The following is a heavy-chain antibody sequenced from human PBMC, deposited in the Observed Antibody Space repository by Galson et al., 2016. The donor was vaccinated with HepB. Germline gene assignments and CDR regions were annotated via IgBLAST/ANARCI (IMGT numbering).Heavy chain of an antibody. V-gene: IGHV1-18*04. J-gene: IGHJ6*03. CDR1: GYTFTSYG. D-gene: IGHD2-2*01. Sequence: SVKVSCKASGYTFTSYGISWVRQAPGQGLEWMGWISAYNGHTVYAQEPQGRVTMTTDTSTSTAYMEVRGLRSDDTAVYYCARDPEDQLPIRDYYYYYTDVWGKGTTVSVSS. CDR3: ARDPEDQLPIRDYYYYYTDV. CDR2: ISAYNGHT.